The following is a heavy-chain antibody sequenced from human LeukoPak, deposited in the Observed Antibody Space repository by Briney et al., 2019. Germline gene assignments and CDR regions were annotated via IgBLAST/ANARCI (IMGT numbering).Heavy chain of an antibody. Sequence: GGSLRLSCAASGFTFSSYSMNWVRQAPGKGLEWVSSISSSSSYIYYADSVKGRFTISRDNAKNSLYLQMNSLRAEDTAVYYCARDSVTMVRGVHPDYWGQGTLVTVPS. J-gene: IGHJ4*02. D-gene: IGHD3-10*01. CDR3: ARDSVTMVRGVHPDY. CDR1: GFTFSSYS. CDR2: ISSSSSYI. V-gene: IGHV3-21*01.